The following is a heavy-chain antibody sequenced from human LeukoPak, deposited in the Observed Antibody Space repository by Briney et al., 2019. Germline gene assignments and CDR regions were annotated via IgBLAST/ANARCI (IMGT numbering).Heavy chain of an antibody. D-gene: IGHD4-11*01. J-gene: IGHJ5*02. CDR3: VRLFGPLDPYYSSS. CDR2: IFHSGAT. CDR1: ASSVASDYF. V-gene: IGHV4-38-2*02. Sequence: NASETLSLTCTVSASSVASDYFWGWIRQAPGTGLEWIGMIFHSGATFYNPSLESRVAMLVDTTKNQLSLSLRSLSAADSALYYCVRLFGPLDPYYSSSWGQGTLVTVSS.